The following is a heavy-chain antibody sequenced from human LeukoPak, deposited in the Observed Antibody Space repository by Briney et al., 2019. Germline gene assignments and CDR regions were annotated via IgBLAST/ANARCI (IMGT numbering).Heavy chain of an antibody. Sequence: SETLSLTCAVYGGSFSGYYWSWIRQPPGEGPEWIGSISYSGRTHYNPSLKSRVSISVDTSKNQFSLNLSSVTAADTAVYYCARKKTGATNGLDVWGQGTTVTVS. J-gene: IGHJ6*02. CDR2: ISYSGRT. V-gene: IGHV4-34*01. CDR1: GGSFSGYY. D-gene: IGHD1-1*01. CDR3: ARKKTGATNGLDV.